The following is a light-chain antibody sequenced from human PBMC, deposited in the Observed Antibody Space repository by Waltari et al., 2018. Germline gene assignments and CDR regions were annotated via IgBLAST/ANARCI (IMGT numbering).Light chain of an antibody. CDR1: WSNIGAGYD. J-gene: IGLJ2*01. V-gene: IGLV1-40*01. Sequence: QSVLTQPPSVSGAPGQRVTISCTGSWSNIGAGYDVHWYQQLPGKAPTLLVYGVNTRPPGVPDRFFGAKSGTSASLAIPGLQPEDEADYYCQSYDTSLRVVFGGGTKLTVL. CDR2: GVN. CDR3: QSYDTSLRVV.